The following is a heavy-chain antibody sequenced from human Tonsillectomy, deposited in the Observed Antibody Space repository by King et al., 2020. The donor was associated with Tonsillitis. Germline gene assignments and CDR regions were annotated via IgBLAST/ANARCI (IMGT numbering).Heavy chain of an antibody. CDR2: IYYSGST. CDR1: GGSMRSYY. CDR3: ARGILEGDAFDS. V-gene: IGHV4-59*01. Sequence: QLQESGPGLVKPSETLSLTCTVSGGSMRSYYWSWIRQPPGRGLEWIGYIYYSGSTNYNPSLKSRVTLSVDSSKNQFSLTLSSVTAADTAVYYCARGILEGDAFDSGGQGPMVTVS. D-gene: IGHD5-24*01. J-gene: IGHJ3*02.